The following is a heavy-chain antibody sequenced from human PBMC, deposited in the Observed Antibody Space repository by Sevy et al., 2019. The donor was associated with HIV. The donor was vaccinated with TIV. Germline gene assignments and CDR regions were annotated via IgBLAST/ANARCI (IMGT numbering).Heavy chain of an antibody. CDR1: GGSVSRSTYY. Sequence: SETLSLTCTVFGGSVSRSTYYWGWIRQPPGKGLEWIGSIYYSGSTYYNPSLKSRVTISVDTSKNQFSLKLSSVTAADTDVYYCARHSSMTTVTMNYWGQGTLVTVSS. CDR3: ARHSSMTTVTMNY. V-gene: IGHV4-39*01. J-gene: IGHJ4*02. D-gene: IGHD4-17*01. CDR2: IYYSGST.